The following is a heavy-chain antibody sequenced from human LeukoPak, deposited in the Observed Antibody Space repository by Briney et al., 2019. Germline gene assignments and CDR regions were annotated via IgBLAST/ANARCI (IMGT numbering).Heavy chain of an antibody. D-gene: IGHD5-12*01. CDR3: ARIVATMGGPDAFDI. V-gene: IGHV4-31*03. CDR2: IYSSGST. CDR1: GGPISSGDYY. J-gene: IGHJ3*02. Sequence: SQTLSLTCTVSGGPISSGDYYWSWIRQHPGKGLEWIGYIYSSGSTYYNPSLKSRVTISVDTSKNHFSLKLSSVTAADTAVYYCARIVATMGGPDAFDIWGQGTMVTVSA.